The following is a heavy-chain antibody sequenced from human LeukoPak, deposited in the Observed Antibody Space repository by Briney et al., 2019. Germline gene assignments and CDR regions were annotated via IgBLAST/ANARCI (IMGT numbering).Heavy chain of an antibody. CDR2: ISHSGTTI. Sequence: GGSLRLSCAASGFTFSSYEMNWVRQAPGKGLEWVSYISHSGTTIYYADSVKGRFTISRDSAKNSLYLQMNSLRAEDTPVYYCASLYIYSSGWYYFDYWGQGTLVTVSS. D-gene: IGHD6-19*01. CDR3: ASLYIYSSGWYYFDY. CDR1: GFTFSSYE. J-gene: IGHJ4*02. V-gene: IGHV3-48*03.